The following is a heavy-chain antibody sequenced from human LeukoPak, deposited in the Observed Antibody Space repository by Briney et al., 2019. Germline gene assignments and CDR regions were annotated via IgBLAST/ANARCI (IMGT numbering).Heavy chain of an antibody. V-gene: IGHV4-59*12. J-gene: IGHJ5*02. CDR3: ARDDGPIAASLNWFDP. Sequence: SETLSLTCSVSDGSINSYYWNWIRRPPGKGLEWIGYIYYNGNTNYSPSLKSRVTMSVDTSKNQFSLKLSSVTAADTAVYYCARDDGPIAASLNWFDPWGQGTLVTVSS. CDR1: DGSINSYY. D-gene: IGHD6-25*01. CDR2: IYYNGNT.